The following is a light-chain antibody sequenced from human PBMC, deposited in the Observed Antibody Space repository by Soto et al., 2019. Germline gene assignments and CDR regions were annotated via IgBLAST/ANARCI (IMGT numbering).Light chain of an antibody. CDR2: GNS. CDR3: QSYDSGLGAHVV. CDR1: SSNIGAGYD. Sequence: QSVLTQPPSVSGAPGQRVTISCTGSSSNIGAGYDVHWYQQLPGTAPKLLIYGNSNRPSGIPDRFSGSKSGTSASLAITGLQAEDEADYYCQSYDSGLGAHVVFGGGTKVTVL. V-gene: IGLV1-40*01. J-gene: IGLJ2*01.